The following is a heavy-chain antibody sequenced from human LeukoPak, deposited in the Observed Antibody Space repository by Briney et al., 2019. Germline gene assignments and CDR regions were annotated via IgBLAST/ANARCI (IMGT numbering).Heavy chain of an antibody. J-gene: IGHJ4*02. V-gene: IGHV4-59*01. CDR3: ARADVYTAMVYFDY. CDR2: IYYSGST. CDR1: GGSISSYY. D-gene: IGHD5-18*01. Sequence: SETLSLTCTVSGGSISSYYWSWIRQPPGKGLEWIGYIYYSGSTNYNPSLKSRVTISVDTPKNQFSLKLSSVTAADTAVYYCARADVYTAMVYFDYWGQGTPVTVSS.